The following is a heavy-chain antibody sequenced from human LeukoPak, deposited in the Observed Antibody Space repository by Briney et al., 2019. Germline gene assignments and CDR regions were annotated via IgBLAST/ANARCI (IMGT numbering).Heavy chain of an antibody. J-gene: IGHJ4*02. V-gene: IGHV3-23*01. CDR3: ARGKGSESGYDYFLDY. CDR1: GFTFSIAA. D-gene: IGHD5-12*01. Sequence: GGSLRLSCAASGFTFSIAAMTWVRQAPGKGLEWVSLIGASGESTYYADSVKGRFTISRDNSKNTLSLQMNSLRADDSAVYYCARGKGSESGYDYFLDYWGQGTLVTVSS. CDR2: IGASGEST.